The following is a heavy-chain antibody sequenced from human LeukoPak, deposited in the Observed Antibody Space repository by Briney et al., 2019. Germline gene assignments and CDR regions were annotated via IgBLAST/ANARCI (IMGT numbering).Heavy chain of an antibody. Sequence: TSETLSLTCTVSGGSISSYYWSWIRQPPGKGLEWIGYIYYSGSTNYNPSLKSRVTISVDTSKNQFSLKLSSVTAADTAVYYCARVLRCSSTSCRGSSFDPWGQGTLVTVSS. D-gene: IGHD2-2*01. CDR1: GGSISSYY. J-gene: IGHJ5*02. V-gene: IGHV4-59*01. CDR2: IYYSGST. CDR3: ARVLRCSSTSCRGSSFDP.